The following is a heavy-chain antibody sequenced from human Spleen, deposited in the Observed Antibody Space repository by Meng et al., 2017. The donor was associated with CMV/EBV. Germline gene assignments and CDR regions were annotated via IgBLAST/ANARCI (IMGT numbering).Heavy chain of an antibody. D-gene: IGHD3-10*01. V-gene: IGHV1-8*01. CDR3: TRGRGSTHKGNWFDP. J-gene: IGHJ5*02. CDR1: RSTFTRYS. CDR2: LTPTRSHP. Sequence: SRSTFTRYSIPCFPHDPGLCLALLGSLTPTRSHPAYASKFQDRLTMPRYTSINTDYMDLSSLRSEDTAIYYCTRGRGSTHKGNWFDPWGQGTLVTVSS.